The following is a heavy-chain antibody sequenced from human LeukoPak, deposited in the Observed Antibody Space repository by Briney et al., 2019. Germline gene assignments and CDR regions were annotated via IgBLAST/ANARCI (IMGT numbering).Heavy chain of an antibody. D-gene: IGHD4-17*01. CDR2: IYTSGTI. V-gene: IGHV4-4*07. CDR1: GGSIGSYY. J-gene: IGHJ3*02. CDR3: ARGPGLRMGAFDI. Sequence: PSETLSLTCTVSGGSIGSYYWSWIRQPAGKGLEWIGPIYTSGTINYNPSLKSRITMSVDTSKNQFSLKLSSVTPEDTAVYYCARGPGLRMGAFDIWGQGTMVSVSS.